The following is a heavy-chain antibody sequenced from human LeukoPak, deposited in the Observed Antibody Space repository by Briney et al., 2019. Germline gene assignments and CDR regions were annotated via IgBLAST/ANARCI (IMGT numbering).Heavy chain of an antibody. CDR2: INPNSGGT. J-gene: IGHJ6*03. V-gene: IGHV1-2*02. Sequence: ASVKVSCKASGYTFTGYYMHWVRQAPGQGLEWMGWINPNSGGTNYAQKFQGRVTMTRDTSISTAYMELSRLRSDDTAVYYCARGPGGYDFSPLDYYYMDVWGKGTTVTVSS. D-gene: IGHD5-12*01. CDR3: ARGPGGYDFSPLDYYYMDV. CDR1: GYTFTGYY.